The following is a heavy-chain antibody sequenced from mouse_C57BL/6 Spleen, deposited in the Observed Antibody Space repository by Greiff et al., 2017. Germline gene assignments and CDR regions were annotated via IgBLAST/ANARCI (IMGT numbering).Heavy chain of an antibody. CDR1: GYSITSGYY. Sequence: ESGPGLVKPSQSLSLTCSVTGYSITSGYYWNWIRQFPGNKLEWMGYISYDGSNNYNPSLKNRISITRDTSKNQFFLKLNSVTTEDTATYYCARDAAYSAMDYWGQGTSVTVSS. V-gene: IGHV3-6*01. CDR3: ARDAAYSAMDY. CDR2: ISYDGSN. J-gene: IGHJ4*01.